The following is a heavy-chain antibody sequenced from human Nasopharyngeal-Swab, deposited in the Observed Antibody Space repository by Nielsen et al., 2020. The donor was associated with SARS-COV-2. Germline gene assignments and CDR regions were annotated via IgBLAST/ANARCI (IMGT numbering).Heavy chain of an antibody. V-gene: IGHV3-21*04. D-gene: IGHD4-17*01. J-gene: IGHJ4*02. Sequence: GESLKISCAASGFTFSSYSMNWVRQAPGKGLEWVSSISSSSSYIYYADSVKGRFTISRDNAKNSLYLQMNSLRAEDTAVYYCAKGRVTVTTPLDYWGQGTLVTVSS. CDR3: AKGRVTVTTPLDY. CDR2: ISSSSSYI. CDR1: GFTFSSYS.